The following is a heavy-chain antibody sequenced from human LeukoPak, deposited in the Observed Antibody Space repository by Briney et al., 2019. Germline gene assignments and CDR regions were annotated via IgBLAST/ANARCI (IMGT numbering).Heavy chain of an antibody. CDR2: IKQDGSEK. J-gene: IGHJ4*02. V-gene: IGHV3-7*03. Sequence: GGSLRLSCEASGFTFTSFWMSWVRQAPGKGLEWVANIKQDGSEKYYVDPVKGRFTISRDNSKNTLYLQMNSLRAEDTAIYYCAKDDAAATTSYFDYWGQGTLVTVSS. CDR3: AKDDAAATTSYFDY. CDR1: GFTFTSFW. D-gene: IGHD1-26*01.